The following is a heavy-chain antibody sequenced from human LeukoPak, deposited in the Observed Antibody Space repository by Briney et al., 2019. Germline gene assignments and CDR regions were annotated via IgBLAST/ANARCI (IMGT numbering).Heavy chain of an antibody. J-gene: IGHJ4*02. D-gene: IGHD6-19*01. CDR2: ISYDGSNK. CDR3: ARDYSSGWYLFDY. CDR1: GFTFSSYS. V-gene: IGHV3-30*03. Sequence: PGGSLRLSCAASGFTFSSYSMNWVRQAPGKGLEWVAVISYDGSNKYYADSVKGRFTISRDNSKNTLYLQMNSLRAEDTAVYYCARDYSSGWYLFDYWGQGTLVTVSS.